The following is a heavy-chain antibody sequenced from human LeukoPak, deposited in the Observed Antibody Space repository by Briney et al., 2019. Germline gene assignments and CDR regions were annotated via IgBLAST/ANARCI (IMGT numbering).Heavy chain of an antibody. D-gene: IGHD2-2*01. CDR2: IYYSGST. J-gene: IGHJ3*02. CDR3: ARAVVVPAYAFDI. CDR1: GGSISSHY. V-gene: IGHV4-59*11. Sequence: PSETLSLTCTVSGGSISSHYWSWIRQPPGKGLEWIGYIYYSGSTNYNPSLKSRVTISVDTSKNQFSLKLSSVTAADTAAYYCARAVVVPAYAFDIWGQGTMVTVSS.